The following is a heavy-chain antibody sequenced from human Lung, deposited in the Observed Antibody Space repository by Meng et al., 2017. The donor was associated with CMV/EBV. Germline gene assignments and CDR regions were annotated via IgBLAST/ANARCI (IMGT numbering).Heavy chain of an antibody. CDR2: ISGSGGST. D-gene: IGHD2-2*01. Sequence: LXCAASGFTFSSYAMSWVRQDRGKGLEWVPAISGSGGSTYYEDSVKGRVTISRDNSKNTLYLQMNSLRAEDTAVYYCAKGGSTSYYYYGMDVWGQGTXVTVSS. CDR1: GFTFSSYA. J-gene: IGHJ6*02. V-gene: IGHV3-23*01. CDR3: AKGGSTSYYYYGMDV.